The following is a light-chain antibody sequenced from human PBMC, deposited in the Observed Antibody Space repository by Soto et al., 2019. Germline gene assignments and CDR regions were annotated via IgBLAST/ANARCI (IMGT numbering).Light chain of an antibody. CDR1: SSDVGGYDH. V-gene: IGLV2-14*03. Sequence: QSALTQPASVSGSPGQSITFSCTGTSSDVGGYDHVSWYQHHPGKAPTLFLYDVSGRPSAVSERFSGSKSGYTASLTISGLQPEDEADYYCSSYTDISTSMVFGGGTKVTVL. J-gene: IGLJ3*02. CDR3: SSYTDISTSMV. CDR2: DVS.